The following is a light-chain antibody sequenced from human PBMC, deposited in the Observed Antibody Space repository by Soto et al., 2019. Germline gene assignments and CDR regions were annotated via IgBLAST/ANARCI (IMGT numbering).Light chain of an antibody. V-gene: IGKV3-20*01. CDR1: QNVGSRY. Sequence: EIVLTQSPGTLSLSPGARATLSCRASQNVGSRYLAWYQQKPGQAPRLLIYGTSNRATGIPERFSGSGSGTDFSLTISSLEPGDLAVYYCQQYGSSPRTFGQGTKVEIK. CDR2: GTS. J-gene: IGKJ1*01. CDR3: QQYGSSPRT.